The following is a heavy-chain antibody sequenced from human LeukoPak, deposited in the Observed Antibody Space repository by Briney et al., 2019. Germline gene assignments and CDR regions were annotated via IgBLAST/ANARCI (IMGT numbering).Heavy chain of an antibody. CDR1: GYTFTSYG. J-gene: IGHJ4*02. V-gene: IGHV1-18*01. Sequence: ASVKVSCKASGYTFTSYGISWVRQAPGQGLEWMGWISAYNGNTNYAQKLQGRVTMTTDTSTSTAYMELRSLRSDDTAVYYCAREATGYSGSFERVFDYWGQGTLVTVSS. CDR2: ISAYNGNT. CDR3: AREATGYSGSFERVFDY. D-gene: IGHD1-26*01.